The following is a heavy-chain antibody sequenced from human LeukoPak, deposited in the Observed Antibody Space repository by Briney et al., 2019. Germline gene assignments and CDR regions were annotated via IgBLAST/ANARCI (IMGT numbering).Heavy chain of an antibody. CDR3: ARLHSGSFCFDY. V-gene: IGHV4-34*01. Sequence: SETLSLTCAVYGGSFSGYYWSWSRQPPRKGLEWIGEINHSGSTNYNPSLKGRVTISVDTSKNQFSLKLSSVTAADTAVYYCARLHSGSFCFDYWGQGTLVTVSS. CDR1: GGSFSGYY. J-gene: IGHJ4*02. CDR2: INHSGST. D-gene: IGHD1-26*01.